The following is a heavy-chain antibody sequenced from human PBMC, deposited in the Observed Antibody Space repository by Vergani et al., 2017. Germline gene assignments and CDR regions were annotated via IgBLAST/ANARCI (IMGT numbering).Heavy chain of an antibody. CDR3: AREYTARGGSWSYYSWIDY. D-gene: IGHD3-10*01. CDR2: ISYDGSNK. Sequence: QVQLVESGGGVVQPGRSLRLSCAASGFTFSSYAMHWVRQAPGKGREWVAVISYDGSNKYYADSVKGRFTISRDNSKNTLYLQMNSLRAEDTAVYYCAREYTARGGSWSYYSWIDYWGQGTLVTVSS. CDR1: GFTFSSYA. V-gene: IGHV3-30-3*01. J-gene: IGHJ4*02.